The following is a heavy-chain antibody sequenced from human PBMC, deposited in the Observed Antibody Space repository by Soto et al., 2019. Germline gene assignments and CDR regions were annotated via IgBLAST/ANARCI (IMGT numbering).Heavy chain of an antibody. Sequence: GSLRLSCAASGFTFSSYAMHWVRQAPGKGLEWVAVISYDGSNKYYADSVKGRFTISRDNSKNTLYLQMNSLRAEDTAVYYCARSYGGNSRLRKGFDYWGQGTLVTVSS. J-gene: IGHJ4*02. CDR3: ARSYGGNSRLRKGFDY. CDR1: GFTFSSYA. CDR2: ISYDGSNK. V-gene: IGHV3-30-3*01. D-gene: IGHD4-17*01.